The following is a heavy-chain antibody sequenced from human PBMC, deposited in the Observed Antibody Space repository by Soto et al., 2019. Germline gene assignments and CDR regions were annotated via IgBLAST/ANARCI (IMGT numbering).Heavy chain of an antibody. V-gene: IGHV1-69*13. CDR3: AREYCSSTSCYGYNWFDP. D-gene: IGHD2-2*01. J-gene: IGHJ5*02. CDR1: EGTFSSYA. Sequence: SMTVSCTASEGTFSSYAISWVRQAPGQGFEWMGGIIPIFGTANYAQKFQGRVTITADESTSTAYMELSSLRSEDTAVYYCAREYCSSTSCYGYNWFDPWGQGTLVTV. CDR2: IIPIFGTA.